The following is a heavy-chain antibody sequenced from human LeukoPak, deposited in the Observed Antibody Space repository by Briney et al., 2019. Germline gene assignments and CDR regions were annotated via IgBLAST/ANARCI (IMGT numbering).Heavy chain of an antibody. D-gene: IGHD1-26*01. CDR3: ARGGSGSYYWFDP. Sequence: GGSLRLSCAASGFTFSNYWMTWVRQAPGKGLEWVSVIYSGGSTYYADSVKGRFTISRDNSKNTLYLQMNSLRAEDTAVYYCARGGSGSYYWFDPWGQGTLVTVSS. CDR2: IYSGGST. V-gene: IGHV3-66*01. J-gene: IGHJ5*02. CDR1: GFTFSNYW.